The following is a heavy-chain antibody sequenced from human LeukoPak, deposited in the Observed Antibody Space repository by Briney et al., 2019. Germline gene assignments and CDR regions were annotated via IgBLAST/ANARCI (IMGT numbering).Heavy chain of an antibody. CDR1: GFTFSSYG. Sequence: GGSLRLSCAASGFTFSSYGMHWVRQAPGKGLEWVAVIWYDGSNKYYADSVKGRFTISRDNSKNTLYLQMNSLRAEDTAVYYCAEEGDYDFYYGMDVWGQGTTVTVSS. J-gene: IGHJ6*02. CDR2: IWYDGSNK. CDR3: AEEGDYDFYYGMDV. D-gene: IGHD5-12*01. V-gene: IGHV3-33*06.